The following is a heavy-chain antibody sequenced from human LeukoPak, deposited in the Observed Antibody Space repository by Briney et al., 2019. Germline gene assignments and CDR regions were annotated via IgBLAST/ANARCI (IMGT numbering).Heavy chain of an antibody. J-gene: IGHJ5*02. CDR2: IYTSGST. V-gene: IGHV4-4*09. CDR1: GVSISSYY. CDR3: ARGKEDFWSGYHNWFDP. Sequence: SETLSLTCTVSGVSISSYYWSWLRQPPGKGLEWIGYIYTSGSTNYNPSLKSRVTISVDTSKNQFSLKLSSVTAADTAVYYCARGKEDFWSGYHNWFDPWGQGTLVTVSS. D-gene: IGHD3-3*01.